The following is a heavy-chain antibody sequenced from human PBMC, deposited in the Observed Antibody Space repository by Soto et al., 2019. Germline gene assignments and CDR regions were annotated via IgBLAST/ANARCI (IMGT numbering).Heavy chain of an antibody. Sequence: ASVKVSCKASGGTFSSYAISWVRQAPGQGLEWMGGIIPIFGTANYAQKFQGRVTITADESTSTAYMELSSLRSEDTAVYYCARDKSGSFPWYFDYWGQGTLVTVPQ. D-gene: IGHD1-26*01. V-gene: IGHV1-69*13. CDR2: IIPIFGTA. J-gene: IGHJ4*02. CDR3: ARDKSGSFPWYFDY. CDR1: GGTFSSYA.